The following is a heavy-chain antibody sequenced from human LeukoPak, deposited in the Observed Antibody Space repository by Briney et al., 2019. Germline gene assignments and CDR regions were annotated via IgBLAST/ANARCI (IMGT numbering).Heavy chain of an antibody. J-gene: IGHJ4*02. CDR3: ARGKSRGSHIDY. D-gene: IGHD1-26*01. V-gene: IGHV4-38-2*02. Sequence: SETLYLTCTASGYSISSDYYWGWIRPPPGKGLEWIGSIYDSESTYYNPSLKTRVTISVDTSKNQFPLKLRSVTAADTALYYCARGKSRGSHIDYWGQGTLVTVSS. CDR2: IYDSEST. CDR1: GYSISSDYY.